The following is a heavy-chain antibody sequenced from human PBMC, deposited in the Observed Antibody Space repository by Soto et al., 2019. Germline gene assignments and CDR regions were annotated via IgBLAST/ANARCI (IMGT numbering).Heavy chain of an antibody. D-gene: IGHD3-22*01. V-gene: IGHV3-49*03. CDR2: IRSKAYGGTT. CDR3: TREKIRDYYDSSGYYLVGAFDI. J-gene: IGHJ3*02. Sequence: GGSLRLSCTASGFTSGDYAMSWFRQAPGKGLEWVGFIRSKAYGGTTEYAASVKGRFTISRDDSKSIAYLQMNSLKTEDTAVYYCTREKIRDYYDSSGYYLVGAFDIWGQGTMVTVSS. CDR1: GFTSGDYA.